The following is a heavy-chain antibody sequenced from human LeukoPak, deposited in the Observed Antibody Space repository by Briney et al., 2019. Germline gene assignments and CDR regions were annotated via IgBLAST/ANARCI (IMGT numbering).Heavy chain of an antibody. Sequence: GGSLRLSCAASGFTLSSYVTRGVRQAPGKGLEGVSTISRVITYYAVSVKGRFTISRDDSKNTLYLQMNSLRAKDTAVYYCAKCMTLSSSAMDVWGQGTTVTVSS. CDR1: GFTLSSYV. J-gene: IGHJ6*02. CDR2: ISRVIT. CDR3: AKCMTLSSSAMDV. V-gene: IGHV3-23*01. D-gene: IGHD3/OR15-3a*01.